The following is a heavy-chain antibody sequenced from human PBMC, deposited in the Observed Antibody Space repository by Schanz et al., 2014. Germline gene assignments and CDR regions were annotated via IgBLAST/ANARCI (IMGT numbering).Heavy chain of an antibody. CDR2: MNPNSANT. D-gene: IGHD3-3*01. CDR1: GYTFTSYD. J-gene: IGHJ6*02. CDR3: ARGQYYDFWSGYYKYYGMDV. Sequence: QVQLVQSGAEVTKPGASVKVSCKASGYTFTSYDINWVRQATGQGLEWMGWMNPNSANTGYAQKFQGRVTMTRNTSISTAYMELSSLRSEDTAVYYCARGQYYDFWSGYYKYYGMDVWGQGTTVTVSS. V-gene: IGHV1-8*01.